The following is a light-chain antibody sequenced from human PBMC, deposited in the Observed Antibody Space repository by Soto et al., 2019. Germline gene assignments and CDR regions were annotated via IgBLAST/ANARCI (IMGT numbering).Light chain of an antibody. Sequence: DSQRTQSPSTLSASVGDRVTITCRASQTISSWLAWYQQKPGKAPTLLIYDASTLERGVPSRFSGTGSGTEFTLSIDSLQPDDFAPYYCQQYHTSSITFGQGTRLEI. J-gene: IGKJ5*01. V-gene: IGKV1-5*01. CDR1: QTISSW. CDR3: QQYHTSSIT. CDR2: DAS.